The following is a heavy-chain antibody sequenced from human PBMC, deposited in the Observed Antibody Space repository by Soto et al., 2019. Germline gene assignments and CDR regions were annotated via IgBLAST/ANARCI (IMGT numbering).Heavy chain of an antibody. V-gene: IGHV3-43*01. CDR3: SKEGGTIYFDS. D-gene: IGHD1-1*01. Sequence: PGGSLRLSCAASGFSFDAFTMHWVRQAPGKGLEWVSFVNWNGKTTNYADSVRGRFTIFRDNRRKSLHLQMNRLRSEDTAFYYCSKEGGTIYFDSCGEGSLVTVS. CDR2: VNWNGKTT. J-gene: IGHJ4*02. CDR1: GFSFDAFT.